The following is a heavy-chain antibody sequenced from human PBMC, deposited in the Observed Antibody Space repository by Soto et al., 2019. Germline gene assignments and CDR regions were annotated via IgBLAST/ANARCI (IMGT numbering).Heavy chain of an antibody. Sequence: SETLSLTCAVYGGSFSGYYWSWIRQPPGKGLEWIGEINHSGSTNYNPSLKSRVTISVDTSKNQFSLKLSSVTAADTGVYYCARRAEQQLVPNYFDYWGQGTLVTVSS. J-gene: IGHJ4*02. CDR2: INHSGST. D-gene: IGHD6-13*01. V-gene: IGHV4-34*01. CDR3: ARRAEQQLVPNYFDY. CDR1: GGSFSGYY.